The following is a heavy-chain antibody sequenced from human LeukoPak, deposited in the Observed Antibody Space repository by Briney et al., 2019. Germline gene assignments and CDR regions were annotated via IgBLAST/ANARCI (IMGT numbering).Heavy chain of an antibody. CDR2: ISGSGGST. V-gene: IGHV3-23*01. D-gene: IGHD2-15*01. CDR3: ARDIVVVVAATPGYFDY. Sequence: GGSLRLSCAASGFTFSSYAMSWVRQAPGKGLEWVSAISGSGGSTYYADSVKGRFTISRDNSKNTLYLQMNSLRAEDTAVYYCARDIVVVVAATPGYFDYGGQGTLVTVSS. J-gene: IGHJ4*02. CDR1: GFTFSSYA.